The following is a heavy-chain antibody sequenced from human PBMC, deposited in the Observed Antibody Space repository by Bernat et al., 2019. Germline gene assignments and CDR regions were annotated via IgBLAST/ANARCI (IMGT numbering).Heavy chain of an antibody. CDR3: AHRRSLGGSWSGWSVEYNWFDP. CDR2: IYWDDDK. CDR1: GFSLTTSGVG. J-gene: IGHJ5*02. Sequence: QITLKESGPTLVRPTQTLTLTCTFSGFSLTTSGVGVGWIRQPPGQALEWLALIYWDDDKRYSPSLKNRLTISKDTSKNQVVLTMTNMDPVDTATYYCAHRRSLGGSWSGWSVEYNWFDPWGQGTLVTVSS. D-gene: IGHD3-3*01. V-gene: IGHV2-5*02.